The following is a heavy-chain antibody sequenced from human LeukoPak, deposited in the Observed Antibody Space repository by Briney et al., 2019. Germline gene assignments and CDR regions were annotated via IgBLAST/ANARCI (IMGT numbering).Heavy chain of an antibody. V-gene: IGHV3-21*01. D-gene: IGHD2-15*01. CDR1: GFTLSRFN. CDR3: ARVDSSGASCYLDY. Sequence: PGGSLRLSCEVSGFTLSRFNMHWVRQAPGKGLEWVSGINSSSYYLTYADSVKGRFTVSRDNAKNSVFLLMNSLTAEDTAVYYCARVDSSGASCYLDYWGQGTLVTVSS. J-gene: IGHJ4*02. CDR2: INSSSYYL.